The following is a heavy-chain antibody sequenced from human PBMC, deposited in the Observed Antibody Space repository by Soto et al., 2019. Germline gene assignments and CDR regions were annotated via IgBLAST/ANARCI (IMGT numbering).Heavy chain of an antibody. D-gene: IGHD6-6*01. J-gene: IGHJ4*02. V-gene: IGHV3-23*01. CDR1: GFTFGFNA. CDR2: ISGSGGST. CDR3: AKALQYSSSLYSNDY. Sequence: GGSLRLSCAATGFTFGFNALSWVRQAPGKGLEWVSSISGSGGSTYYADSVKGRFTISRDNSKNTLYLQMNSLRAEDTAVYYCAKALQYSSSLYSNDYWGQGTLVTVSS.